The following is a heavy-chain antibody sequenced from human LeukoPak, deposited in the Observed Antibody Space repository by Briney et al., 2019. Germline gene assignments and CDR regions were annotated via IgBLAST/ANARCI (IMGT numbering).Heavy chain of an antibody. D-gene: IGHD1-1*01. CDR1: GYSFTTYA. J-gene: IGHJ4*02. CDR3: ARDSWDDVGSYFDY. Sequence: ASVTVSCKASGYSFTTYAMHWVRQAPGQRPEWMGWISAGNGDIRYSQKFQGRVIISRDTSASTAYMELNSLRSEDTAVYYCARDSWDDVGSYFDYWGQGTLVTVSS. V-gene: IGHV1-3*01. CDR2: ISAGNGDI.